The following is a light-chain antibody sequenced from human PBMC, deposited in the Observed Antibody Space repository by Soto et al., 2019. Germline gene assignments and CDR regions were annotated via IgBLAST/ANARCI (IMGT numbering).Light chain of an antibody. V-gene: IGLV2-11*01. CDR3: CSYAGSYTSYV. CDR1: SSDVGGYSY. Sequence: SPLTQPGSVSGSPGQSGTISCTGTSSDVGGYSYVSWYQQHPGKAPKLMIYDVSKRPSGVPDRFSGSKSGNTASLTISGLQAEDEADYYCCSYAGSYTSYVFGTGTKVTVL. J-gene: IGLJ1*01. CDR2: DVS.